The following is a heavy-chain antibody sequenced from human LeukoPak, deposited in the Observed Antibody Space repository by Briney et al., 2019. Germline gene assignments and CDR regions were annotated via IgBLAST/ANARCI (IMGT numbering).Heavy chain of an antibody. J-gene: IGHJ1*01. D-gene: IGHD6-13*01. CDR3: AIGSSWYVGYFQH. Sequence: RLRIGSWWKTGLKFESFAIGGVRQVQRKSLEWVSGISWNSGSIGYADSVKGRFTISRDNAKNSLYLQMNSLRAEDTALYYCAIGSSWYVGYFQHWGQGTLVTVSS. V-gene: IGHV3-9*01. CDR2: ISWNSGSI. CDR1: GLKFESFA.